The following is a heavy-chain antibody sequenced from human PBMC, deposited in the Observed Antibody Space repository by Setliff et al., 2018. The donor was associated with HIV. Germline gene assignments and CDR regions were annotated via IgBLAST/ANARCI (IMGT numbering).Heavy chain of an antibody. V-gene: IGHV4-38-2*01. Sequence: TLSLTCAVSNYSISSAYYWGWIRHPPGKGPEWIGSIYHSGSTYYNPSLKSRVTISVDTSKNQFSLKLSSVTAADTAVYYCARRPAGAVAGGYGMDVWGQGTTVTVSS. CDR1: NYSISSAYY. J-gene: IGHJ6*02. CDR3: ARRPAGAVAGGYGMDV. CDR2: IYHSGST. D-gene: IGHD6-19*01.